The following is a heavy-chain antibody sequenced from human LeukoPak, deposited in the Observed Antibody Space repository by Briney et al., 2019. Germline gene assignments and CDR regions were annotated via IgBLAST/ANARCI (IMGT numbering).Heavy chain of an antibody. CDR3: ARQRRDGYNYGANY. Sequence: SETLSLTCTVSGASMNAYYWSWIRQPPGKGLEWIGEINHSGSTNYNPSLKSRVTISVDTSKNQFSLKLSSVTAADTAVYYCARQRRDGYNYGANYWGQGTLVTVSS. D-gene: IGHD5-12*01. CDR1: GASMNAYY. J-gene: IGHJ4*02. CDR2: INHSGST. V-gene: IGHV4-34*01.